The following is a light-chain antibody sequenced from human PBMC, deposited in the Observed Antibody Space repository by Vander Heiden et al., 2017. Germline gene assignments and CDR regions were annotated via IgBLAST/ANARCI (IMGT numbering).Light chain of an antibody. V-gene: IGKV1-5*03. CDR2: KAS. CDR1: QSMSTW. J-gene: IGKJ4*01. Sequence: DIQLTQSPSTLSASVGDRVTITCRASQSMSTWLAWYQQKRGEAPKLLIYKASNLEKGVPSRFSGSGFGTEFTLTISSLQPEDVATYYCHQHINYPAAFGGGTTVEI. CDR3: HQHINYPAA.